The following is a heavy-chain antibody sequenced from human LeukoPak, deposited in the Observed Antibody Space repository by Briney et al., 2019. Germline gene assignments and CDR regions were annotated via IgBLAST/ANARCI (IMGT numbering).Heavy chain of an antibody. CDR2: IKQDASAK. Sequence: PGGSLRLSCAASGFSFSMFSMSWVRQAPGKGLEWVAYIKQDASAKDYVDSLKGRVTISRDNARNSVFLEMNSLRVEDTALYYCARAKSGYSSSWSNAFDIWGQGTMVTVSS. J-gene: IGHJ3*02. V-gene: IGHV3-7*03. D-gene: IGHD6-13*01. CDR1: GFSFSMFS. CDR3: ARAKSGYSSSWSNAFDI.